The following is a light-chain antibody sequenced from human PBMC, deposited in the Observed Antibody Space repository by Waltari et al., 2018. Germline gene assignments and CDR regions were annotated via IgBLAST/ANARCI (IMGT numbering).Light chain of an antibody. Sequence: DIQMTQSPSSVSASVGARVTITCRASEDISSWLAWYQQKPGIAPKLLIYGASSLQSGVPSRFSGSGSGTDFTLTISSRQAEDFATYYCQQANSFPLTFGGGTKVEI. J-gene: IGKJ4*01. CDR3: QQANSFPLT. CDR1: EDISSW. V-gene: IGKV1-12*01. CDR2: GAS.